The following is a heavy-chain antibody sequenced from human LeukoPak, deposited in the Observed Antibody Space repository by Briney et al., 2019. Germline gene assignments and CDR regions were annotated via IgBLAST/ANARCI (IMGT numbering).Heavy chain of an antibody. CDR2: IYYTGRT. D-gene: IGHD1-26*01. J-gene: IGHJ4*02. CDR1: GDSISSSGYY. Sequence: PSETLSLTCTVSGDSISSSGYYWGWIRQSPGKGPEWIGSIYYTGRTSYNPSLNNRVAISVDTSKNHFSLRLSSVTAADTAVHYCARPLVGAISGPFDYWGQGILVTVSS. CDR3: ARPLVGAISGPFDY. V-gene: IGHV4-39*02.